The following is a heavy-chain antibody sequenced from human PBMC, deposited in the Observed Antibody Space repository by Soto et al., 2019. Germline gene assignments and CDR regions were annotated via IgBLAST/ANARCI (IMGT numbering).Heavy chain of an antibody. CDR2: INPNSGGT. D-gene: IGHD3-22*01. CDR1: GYTFTGYY. Sequence: ASVKVSCKASGYTFTGYYMHWVRQAPGQGLEWMGWINPNSGGTNYAQKFQGWVTMTRDTSISTAYMELSRLRSDDTAVYYCARALSSGSYGMDVWGQGTTVTVSS. CDR3: ARALSSGSYGMDV. V-gene: IGHV1-2*04. J-gene: IGHJ6*02.